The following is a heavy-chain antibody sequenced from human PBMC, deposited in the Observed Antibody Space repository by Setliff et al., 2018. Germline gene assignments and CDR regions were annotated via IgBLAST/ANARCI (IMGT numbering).Heavy chain of an antibody. D-gene: IGHD3-10*01. CDR2: IYHSGTT. V-gene: IGHV4-4*02. CDR1: GGSISSPNW. J-gene: IGHJ5*02. CDR3: AKSLRLASSGSYWFDP. Sequence: SETLSLTCAASGGSISSPNWWNWVRQPPGKGLEWIGEIYHSGTTNYNPSLKSRVTMSVDKSRNQFSLRLTSVTAEDTALYYCAKSLRLASSGSYWFDPWGQGTLVTVSS.